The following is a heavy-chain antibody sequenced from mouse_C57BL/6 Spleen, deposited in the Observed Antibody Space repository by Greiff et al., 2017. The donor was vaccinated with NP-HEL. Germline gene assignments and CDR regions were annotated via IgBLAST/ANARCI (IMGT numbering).Heavy chain of an antibody. J-gene: IGHJ4*01. CDR1: GYTFTSYG. D-gene: IGHD1-1*01. CDR3: ARRGLRYAMDY. V-gene: IGHV1-81*01. Sequence: QVQLQQSGAELARPGASVKLSCKASGYTFTSYGISWVKQRTGQGLEWIGEIYPRSGNTYYNEKFKGKAALTADKSASTAYMELRSLTSDDSSVYFCARRGLRYAMDYWGQGTSVTVSS. CDR2: IYPRSGNT.